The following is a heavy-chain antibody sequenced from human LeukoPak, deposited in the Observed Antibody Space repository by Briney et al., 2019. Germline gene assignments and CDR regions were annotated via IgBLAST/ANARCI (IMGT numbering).Heavy chain of an antibody. J-gene: IGHJ4*02. D-gene: IGHD3-3*01. CDR1: GFTLSSYA. CDR3: AKDHRDFGVVIKSLGY. Sequence: GGSLRLSCAASGFTLSSYAMSWVRQAPGKGLEWVSSITGSGGSTYYADSVEGRFTISRDNSKNTLYLQMNSLRGEDTAVYYCAKDHRDFGVVIKSLGYWGQGTLVTVSS. CDR2: ITGSGGST. V-gene: IGHV3-23*01.